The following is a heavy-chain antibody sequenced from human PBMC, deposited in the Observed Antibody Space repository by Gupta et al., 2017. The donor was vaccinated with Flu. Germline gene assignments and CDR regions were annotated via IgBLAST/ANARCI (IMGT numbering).Heavy chain of an antibody. CDR2: IWYDGSNK. V-gene: IGHV3-33*01. J-gene: IGHJ4*02. D-gene: IGHD2-8*01. Sequence: QVQLVESGGGVVQPGRALRLSCAASGFTCSSYGMHWVRQAPGKGLEWVAVIWYDGSNKYYADSVKGRFTISRDNSKNTLYLQMNSLRAEDTAVYYCARDQYCTNGVCPFDYWGQGTLVTVSS. CDR3: ARDQYCTNGVCPFDY. CDR1: GFTCSSYG.